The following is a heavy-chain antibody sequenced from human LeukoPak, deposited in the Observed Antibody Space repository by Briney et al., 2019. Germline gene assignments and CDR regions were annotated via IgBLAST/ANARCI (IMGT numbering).Heavy chain of an antibody. CDR3: ARGNLLYYDILTGYSVYFQH. Sequence: SETLSLTCAVYGGSFSGYYWSWIRQPPGKGLEWIGEINHSGSTNYNPSLKSRVTISVDTSKNQFSLKLSSVTAADTAVYYCARGNLLYYDILTGYSVYFQHWGQGTLVTVSS. CDR2: INHSGST. CDR1: GGSFSGYY. J-gene: IGHJ1*01. D-gene: IGHD3-9*01. V-gene: IGHV4-34*01.